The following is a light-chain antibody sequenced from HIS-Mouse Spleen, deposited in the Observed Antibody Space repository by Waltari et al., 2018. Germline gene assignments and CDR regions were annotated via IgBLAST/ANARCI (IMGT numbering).Light chain of an antibody. CDR3: QQYGSSPPLT. CDR2: GAS. J-gene: IGKJ4*01. Sequence: ESVLTQSPGTLSLSPGERATLSGRASQSVSSSYLACYQQKPGQAPRLLIYGASSRATGIPDRFSGSGSGTDFTITISRLEPEDFAVYYCQQYGSSPPLTFGGGTKVEIK. CDR1: QSVSSSY. V-gene: IGKV3-20*01.